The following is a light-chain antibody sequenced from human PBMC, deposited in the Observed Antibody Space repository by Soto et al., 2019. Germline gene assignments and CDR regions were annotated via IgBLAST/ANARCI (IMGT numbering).Light chain of an antibody. Sequence: EIVLTQSPGTLSLSPGERATLSCRASQNVTSGYLAWYQQKPGQAPRLLIYGASTRATDIPDRFSGSGSGTDFTLAITRLEPDDFAVYYCQQYGSSPRTFGQGTKVDFK. V-gene: IGKV3-20*01. CDR1: QNVTSGY. CDR2: GAS. CDR3: QQYGSSPRT. J-gene: IGKJ1*01.